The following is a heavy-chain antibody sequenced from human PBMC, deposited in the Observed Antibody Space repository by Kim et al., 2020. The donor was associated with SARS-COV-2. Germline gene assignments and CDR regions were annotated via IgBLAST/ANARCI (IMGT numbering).Heavy chain of an antibody. CDR3: AGGKIVVVAATGDYYYGMDV. Sequence: SVKVSCKASGGTFSSYAISWVRQAPGQGLEWMGGIIPIFGTANYAQKFQGRVTITADESTSTAYMELSSLRSEDTAVYYCAGGKIVVVAATGDYYYGMDVWGQGTTVTVSS. D-gene: IGHD2-15*01. J-gene: IGHJ6*02. CDR1: GGTFSSYA. CDR2: IIPIFGTA. V-gene: IGHV1-69*13.